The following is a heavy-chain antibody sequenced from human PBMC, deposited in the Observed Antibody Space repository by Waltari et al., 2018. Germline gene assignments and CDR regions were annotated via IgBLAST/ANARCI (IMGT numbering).Heavy chain of an antibody. V-gene: IGHV1-3*01. CDR1: GYTFTDYN. Sequence: QVQLVQSGAELKKPGASMKLSCEASGYTFTDYNIHWVRQAPGPRLEWLGWIIAANGDTKYSQRFQGRVTITRDTSASIVYMELSSLGSEDTAVYYCARLRADTGHYELDYWGQGTLVTVSS. D-gene: IGHD3-9*01. CDR3: ARLRADTGHYELDY. CDR2: IIAANGDT. J-gene: IGHJ4*02.